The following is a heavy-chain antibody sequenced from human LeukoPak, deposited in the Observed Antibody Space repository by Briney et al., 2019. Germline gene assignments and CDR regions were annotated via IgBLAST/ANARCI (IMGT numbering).Heavy chain of an antibody. J-gene: IGHJ4*02. V-gene: IGHV3-73*01. D-gene: IGHD1-26*01. CDR3: TRREVGATVDY. Sequence: GGSLRLSCAASGFTFSGSAMHWVRQASGKGLEWVGRIRSKANSYATAYAASVKGRFTISRDDSKNTAYLQMNSPKTEDTAVYYCTRREVGATVDYWGQGTLVTVSS. CDR2: IRSKANSYAT. CDR1: GFTFSGSA.